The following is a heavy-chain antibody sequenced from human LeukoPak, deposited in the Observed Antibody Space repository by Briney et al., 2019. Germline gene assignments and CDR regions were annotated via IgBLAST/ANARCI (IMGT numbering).Heavy chain of an antibody. J-gene: IGHJ4*02. CDR3: AIDGIVVVPAAMFY. D-gene: IGHD2-2*01. Sequence: GSPVKVSCKASGGTFSSYAISWVRQAPGQGLEWMGGIIPIFGTANYAQKFQGRVTITADESTSTAYMELSSLRSEDTAVYYCAIDGIVVVPAAMFYWGQGTLVTVSS. V-gene: IGHV1-69*01. CDR1: GGTFSSYA. CDR2: IIPIFGTA.